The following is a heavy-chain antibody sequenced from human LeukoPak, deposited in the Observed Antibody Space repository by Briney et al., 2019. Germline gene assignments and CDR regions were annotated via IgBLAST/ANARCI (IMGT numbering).Heavy chain of an antibody. CDR3: ARRRSSGWYVSHWFDP. V-gene: IGHV1-8*03. D-gene: IGHD6-19*01. J-gene: IGHJ5*02. CDR1: GYTFTIYD. CDR2: MNPKIGKT. Sequence: ASVKVSCKASGYTFTIYDINWVRQATGQGLEWMGWMNPKIGKTGYAKKFQGRVNITRNTSISTAYMELSSLKSEDTAVYYCARRRSSGWYVSHWFDPWGQGTLVTVSS.